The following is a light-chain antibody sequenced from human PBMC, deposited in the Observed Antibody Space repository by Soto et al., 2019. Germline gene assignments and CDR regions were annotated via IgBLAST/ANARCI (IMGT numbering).Light chain of an antibody. CDR3: QQYSSSPSIT. J-gene: IGKJ5*01. CDR2: WAS. CDR1: QSVLYSSNNKNY. V-gene: IGKV4-1*01. Sequence: DIVMTQSPDSLAVSLGERATINCKSSQSVLYSSNNKNYLAWYQQKPGQPPKLLIYWASTRESGVPDRFSGSGSGTDFTLTISRLEPEDFAVYYCQQYSSSPSITFGQGTRLEIK.